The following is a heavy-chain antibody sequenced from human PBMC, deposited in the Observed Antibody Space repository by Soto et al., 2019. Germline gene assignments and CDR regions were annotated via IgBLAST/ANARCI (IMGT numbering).Heavy chain of an antibody. CDR2: IYYSGST. J-gene: IGHJ6*02. CDR1: GGSISSGDHY. D-gene: IGHD3-10*01. V-gene: IGHV4-30-4*01. Sequence: QVQLQESGPGLVKPSQTLSLTCTVSGGSISSGDHYWSWIRQPPGKGLEWIGYIYYSGSTHYNPSLKSRVTISGGTSKNQFALKLSSLTAADTAVYYRASYGFRPLDYYCSMDVWGQGTPVTVSS. CDR3: ASYGFRPLDYYCSMDV.